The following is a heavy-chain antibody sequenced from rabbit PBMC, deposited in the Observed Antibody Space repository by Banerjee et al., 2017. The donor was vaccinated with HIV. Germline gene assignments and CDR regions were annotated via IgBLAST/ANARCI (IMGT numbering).Heavy chain of an antibody. CDR3: ARDVYSSGSVNL. V-gene: IGHV1S40*01. J-gene: IGHJ3*01. Sequence: QSLEESGGGLVKPGASLTLTCTASGFSFSSGYDMCWVRQAPGKGLEWIACIYTGSSGSTAYASWAKGRFTISKTSSTTVTLQMTSLTAADTATYFCARDVYSSGSVNLWGQGTLVTVS. D-gene: IGHD1-1*01. CDR1: GFSFSSGYD. CDR2: IYTGSSGST.